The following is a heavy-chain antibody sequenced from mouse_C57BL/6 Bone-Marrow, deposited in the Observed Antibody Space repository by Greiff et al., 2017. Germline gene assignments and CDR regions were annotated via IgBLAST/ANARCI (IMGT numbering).Heavy chain of an antibody. CDR2: ISSGGDYI. D-gene: IGHD2-4*01. CDR1: GFTFSSYA. J-gene: IGHJ2*01. CDR3: TRNYDDYDSAYYVDY. V-gene: IGHV5-9-1*02. Sequence: EVQRVESGEGLVKPGGSLKLSCAASGFTFSSYAMSWVRQTPEKRLEWVAYISSGGDYIYYADTVKGRFTISRDNARNTLYLQMSSLKSEDTAMYYCTRNYDDYDSAYYVDYGGQGTTLTVSS.